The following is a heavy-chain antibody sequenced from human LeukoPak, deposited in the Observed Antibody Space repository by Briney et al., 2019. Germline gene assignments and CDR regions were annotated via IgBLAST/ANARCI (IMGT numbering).Heavy chain of an antibody. D-gene: IGHD6-19*01. CDR1: GGTFSSHA. CDR3: ARDQHSGSGWYGTSDY. V-gene: IGHV1-69*13. J-gene: IGHJ4*02. Sequence: GASVKVSCKASGGTFSSHAISWVRQAPGQGLEWMGGIIPIFGTANYAQKFQGRVTITADESTSPAYMELSSLRSEDTAVYYCARDQHSGSGWYGTSDYWGQGTLVTVSS. CDR2: IIPIFGTA.